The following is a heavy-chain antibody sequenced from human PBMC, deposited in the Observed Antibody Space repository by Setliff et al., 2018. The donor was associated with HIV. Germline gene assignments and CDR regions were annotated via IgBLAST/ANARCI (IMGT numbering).Heavy chain of an antibody. CDR3: ARDLTVTDNGMDV. CDR2: INHSGST. J-gene: IGHJ6*02. V-gene: IGHV4-34*01. Sequence: SETLSLTCAVYGGSFSGYYWSWIRQPPGKGLEWIGEINHSGSTNYNPSLKRRVTISVDTSKNQFSLKLSSVTAADTAVYYCARDLTVTDNGMDVWGQGTTVTVSS. CDR1: GGSFSGYY. D-gene: IGHD4-4*01.